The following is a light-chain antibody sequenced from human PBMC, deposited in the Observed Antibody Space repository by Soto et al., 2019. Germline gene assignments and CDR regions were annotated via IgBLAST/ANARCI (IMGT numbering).Light chain of an antibody. J-gene: IGKJ1*01. Sequence: DIPMTQSPSSLSASVGDRVTISCRASQTISIYLNWYQQKPGKAPKLLIYAASSLQTGVPSRFSGSGSGTDFTLTIISLQPEDFATYYCQQSYSTPQTFGQGTKVEIK. CDR2: AAS. CDR1: QTISIY. V-gene: IGKV1-39*01. CDR3: QQSYSTPQT.